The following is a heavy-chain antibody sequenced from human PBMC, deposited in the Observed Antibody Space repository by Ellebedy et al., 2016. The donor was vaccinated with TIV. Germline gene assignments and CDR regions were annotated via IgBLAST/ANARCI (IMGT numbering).Heavy chain of an antibody. V-gene: IGHV4-4*07. CDR3: ARSDRAAAATAGTFDI. J-gene: IGHJ3*02. CDR2: LYTRGST. Sequence: SETLSLTCTVSGGSISTYYWSWIRQPAGKGLEWIGRLYTRGSTIHNPSLNSRVTMSVDTSKNLFTLKLTTVTAADTAVYYCARSDRAAAATAGTFDIWGQGTMVTVSS. CDR1: GGSISTYY. D-gene: IGHD6-13*01.